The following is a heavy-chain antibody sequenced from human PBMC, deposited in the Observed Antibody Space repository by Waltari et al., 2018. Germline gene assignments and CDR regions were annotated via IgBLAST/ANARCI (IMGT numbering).Heavy chain of an antibody. CDR3: TRASSNIVVVTRHLDY. Sequence: EVQLVESGGGLVQPGRSLRLSCTASGFTFGDYGLNWFRQAPGKGLEWVGFIRSKANGETTDYAASVKGRFSISRDDSKSIAYLQMNSLKVEDTAVYYCTRASSNIVVVTRHLDYWGQGTLVTVSS. J-gene: IGHJ4*02. CDR2: IRSKANGETT. V-gene: IGHV3-49*03. D-gene: IGHD2-21*02. CDR1: GFTFGDYG.